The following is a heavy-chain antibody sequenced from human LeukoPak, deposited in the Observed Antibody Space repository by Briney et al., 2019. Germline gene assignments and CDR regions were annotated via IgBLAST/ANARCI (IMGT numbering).Heavy chain of an antibody. D-gene: IGHD3-10*01. Sequence: GGSLRLSCAASGFTFSSYWMSWVRQAPGKGLEWVANIKQDGSEKYYVDSVKGRFIISRDNSKNTLYLQMNSLRAEDTAVYYCAKDPLPYGSGSYFDYWGQGTLVTVSS. J-gene: IGHJ4*02. CDR3: AKDPLPYGSGSYFDY. V-gene: IGHV3-7*01. CDR1: GFTFSSYW. CDR2: IKQDGSEK.